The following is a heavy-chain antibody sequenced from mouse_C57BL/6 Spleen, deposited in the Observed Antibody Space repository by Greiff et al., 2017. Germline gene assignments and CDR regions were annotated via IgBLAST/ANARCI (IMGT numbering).Heavy chain of an antibody. J-gene: IGHJ2*01. CDR2: ISDGGSYT. CDR3: AREGDYGPFDY. V-gene: IGHV5-4*01. CDR1: GFTFSSYA. D-gene: IGHD1-1*02. Sequence: EVQRVESGGGLVKPGGSLKLSCAASGFTFSSYAMSWVRQTPEKRLEWVATISDGGSYTYYPDNVKGRFTISRDNAKNNLYLQMSHLKSEDTAMYYCAREGDYGPFDYWGQGTTLTVSS.